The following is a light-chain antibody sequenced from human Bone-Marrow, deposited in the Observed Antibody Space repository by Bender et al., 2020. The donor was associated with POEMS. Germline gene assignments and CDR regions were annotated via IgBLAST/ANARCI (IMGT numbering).Light chain of an antibody. V-gene: IGLV2-11*01. CDR3: CCVGDLGV. CDR2: DVT. J-gene: IGLJ1*01. CDR1: SSDVGGNIY. Sequence: QSALTQPRSVSGSPGQSITISCTGTSSDVGGNIYVSWYQQHPGKAPKLIIYDVTNRPSGVPDRFSGSRSGTAASLAITGLQTEDEDDYYCCCVGDLGVFGSGTKVTVL.